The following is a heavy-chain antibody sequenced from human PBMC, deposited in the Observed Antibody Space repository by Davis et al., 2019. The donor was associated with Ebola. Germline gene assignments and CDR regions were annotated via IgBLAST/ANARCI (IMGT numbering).Heavy chain of an antibody. V-gene: IGHV1-8*01. CDR3: ARECPFIVVVPAAKNWFDP. J-gene: IGHJ5*02. Sequence: AASVKVSCKASGYTFTSYDINWVRQATGQGLEWMGWMNPNSGNTGYAQKFQGRVTMTRNTSISTAYMELSSLRSEDTAVYYCARECPFIVVVPAAKNWFDPWGQGTLVTVSS. CDR1: GYTFTSYD. D-gene: IGHD2-2*01. CDR2: MNPNSGNT.